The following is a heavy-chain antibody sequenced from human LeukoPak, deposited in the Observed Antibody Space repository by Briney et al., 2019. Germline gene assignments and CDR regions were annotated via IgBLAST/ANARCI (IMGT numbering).Heavy chain of an antibody. J-gene: IGHJ4*02. V-gene: IGHV1-69*05. CDR2: IIPIFGTA. D-gene: IGHD6-13*01. Sequence: SSVKVSCKASGGTFSSYAISWVRQAPGQGLEWMGRIIPIFGTANYAQKFQGRVTITTDESTSTAYMELSSLRSEDTAVYYCARVLGPGYFDYWGQGTLSPSPQ. CDR1: GGTFSSYA. CDR3: ARVLGPGYFDY.